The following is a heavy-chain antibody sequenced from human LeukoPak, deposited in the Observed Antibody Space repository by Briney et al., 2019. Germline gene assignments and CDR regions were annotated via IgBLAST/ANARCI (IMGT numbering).Heavy chain of an antibody. J-gene: IGHJ6*02. Sequence: GRSLRLSCAASGFTFSSYAMHWVRQAPGKGLEWVAVISYDGSNKYYADSVKGRFTISRDNSKNTLYLQMNSLRAEDTAVYYCARVTVAGTRYYYYGMDVWGQGTTVTVSS. CDR3: ARVTVAGTRYYYYGMDV. CDR1: GFTFSSYA. D-gene: IGHD6-19*01. V-gene: IGHV3-30-3*01. CDR2: ISYDGSNK.